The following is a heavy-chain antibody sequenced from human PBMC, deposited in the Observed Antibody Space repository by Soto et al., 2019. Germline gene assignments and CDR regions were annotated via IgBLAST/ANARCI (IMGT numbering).Heavy chain of an antibody. CDR3: AGQDYYDSSGYYFGY. D-gene: IGHD3-22*01. CDR1: GCTLSSYA. V-gene: IGHV1-69*06. Sequence: SVKVSCKASGCTLSSYAISCVRRAPGQGLEWMGGIIPIFGTANYAQKSQGRVTITADKSTSTAYMELSSLRSEDTAVYYCAGQDYYDSSGYYFGYWGQGTLVTVSS. J-gene: IGHJ4*02. CDR2: IIPIFGTA.